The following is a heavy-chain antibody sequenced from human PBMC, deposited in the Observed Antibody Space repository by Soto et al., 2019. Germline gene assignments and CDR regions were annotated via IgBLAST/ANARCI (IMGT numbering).Heavy chain of an antibody. D-gene: IGHD2-15*01. CDR2: INLSGST. CDR3: ARQFDIVVVVAATAHTNNYYYGMDV. CDR1: GESLGNKD. V-gene: IGHV4-34*01. Sequence: LETLCLTCGVFGESLGNKDWSWIRQPPGKGLEWIGEINLSGSTYYNPSLKSRVTISVDTSKNQFSLKLSSVTAADTAVYYCARQFDIVVVVAATAHTNNYYYGMDVWGQGTTVTVSS. J-gene: IGHJ6*02.